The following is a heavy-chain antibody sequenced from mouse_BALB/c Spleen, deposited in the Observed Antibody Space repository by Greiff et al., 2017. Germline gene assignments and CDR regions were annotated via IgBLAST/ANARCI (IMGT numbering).Heavy chain of an antibody. Sequence: VQLKQSGAELVRSGASVKLSCTASGFNIKDYYMHWVKQRPEQGLEWIGWIDPENGDTEYAPKFQGKATMTADTSSNTAYLQLSSLTSEDTAVYYCAKNWGDYWGQGTTLTVSS. V-gene: IGHV14-4*02. D-gene: IGHD4-1*01. CDR3: AKNWGDY. CDR1: GFNIKDYY. J-gene: IGHJ2*01. CDR2: IDPENGDT.